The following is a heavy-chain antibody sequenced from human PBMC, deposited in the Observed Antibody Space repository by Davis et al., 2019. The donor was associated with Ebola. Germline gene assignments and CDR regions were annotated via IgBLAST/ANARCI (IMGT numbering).Heavy chain of an antibody. Sequence: SGPTLVKPTQTLTLTCTFSGFSLTSNGVGVAWIRQPPRKALEWLAVIYWSYDKLYSPSLKSRLTITKDTSKNRVVLTMTNLDPVDTATYYCARIGSSGWPEEVNFDYWGQGTLVTVSS. J-gene: IGHJ4*02. V-gene: IGHV2-5*01. CDR3: ARIGSSGWPEEVNFDY. CDR2: IYWSYDK. CDR1: GFSLTSNGVG. D-gene: IGHD6-19*01.